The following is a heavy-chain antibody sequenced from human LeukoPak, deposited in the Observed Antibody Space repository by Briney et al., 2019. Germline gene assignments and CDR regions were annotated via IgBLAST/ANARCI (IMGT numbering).Heavy chain of an antibody. D-gene: IGHD1-26*01. CDR1: SGSFSGYY. Sequence: SETLSLTCAVYSGSFSGYYWSWIRQPPGKGLEWIGEINHSGSTNYNPSLKSRVTISVDTSKNQFSLKLSSVTAADTAVYYCARDWGYDGSTLDWGLGTLVTVSS. V-gene: IGHV4-34*01. J-gene: IGHJ4*02. CDR2: INHSGST. CDR3: ARDWGYDGSTLD.